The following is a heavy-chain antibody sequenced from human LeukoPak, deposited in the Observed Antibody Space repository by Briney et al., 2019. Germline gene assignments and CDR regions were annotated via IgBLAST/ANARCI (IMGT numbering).Heavy chain of an antibody. D-gene: IGHD2-15*01. CDR3: ARDRCGGGSCHYYFDY. CDR2: IWYDGSNK. J-gene: IGHJ4*02. V-gene: IGHV3-33*01. CDR1: GFTFSSYG. Sequence: PGRSLRLSCAASGFTFSSYGMHWVRQAPGKGLEWVAVIWYDGSNKYYVDSVKGRFTISRDNSKNTLYLQMNSLRADDTAVYFCARDRCGGGSCHYYFDYWGQGTLVTVSS.